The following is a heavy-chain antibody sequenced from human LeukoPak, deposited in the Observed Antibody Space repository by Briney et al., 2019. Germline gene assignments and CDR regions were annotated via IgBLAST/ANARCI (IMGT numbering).Heavy chain of an antibody. CDR2: ISSSSSTI. CDR3: AGILRLILGYYGMDV. V-gene: IGHV3-48*04. J-gene: IGHJ6*02. D-gene: IGHD3-16*01. Sequence: PGGSLRLSCAASGFTFSSYSKNWVRQAPGKGLEWVSYISSSSSTIYYADSVKGRFTISRDNAKNSLYLQLNSLRAEDTAVYYCAGILRLILGYYGMDVWGQGTTVTVSS. CDR1: GFTFSSYS.